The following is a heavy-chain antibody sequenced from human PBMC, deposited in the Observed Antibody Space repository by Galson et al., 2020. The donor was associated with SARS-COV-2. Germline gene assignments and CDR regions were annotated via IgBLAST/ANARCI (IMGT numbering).Heavy chain of an antibody. J-gene: IGHJ4*02. V-gene: IGHV3-33*01. CDR3: ARVQQGTWGVDY. Sequence: QLGESLKISCSASGFTFSSYGMHWVRQAPGKGLEWVAAIWYDGSNKYYADSVKGRFTISRDNSKNTLYLQMNSLRAEDTAVYYCARVQQGTWGVDYWGQGTLVTVSS. CDR1: GFTFSSYG. D-gene: IGHD7-27*01. CDR2: IWYDGSNK.